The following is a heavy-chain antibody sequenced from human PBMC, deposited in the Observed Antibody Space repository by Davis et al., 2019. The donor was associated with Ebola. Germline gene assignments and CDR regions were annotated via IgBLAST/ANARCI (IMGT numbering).Heavy chain of an antibody. J-gene: IGHJ4*02. D-gene: IGHD1-26*01. V-gene: IGHV3-73*01. CDR1: GFTFSSYW. CDR3: TSRYSGSYGPH. Sequence: GGSLRLSCAASGFTFSSYWMSWVRQAPGKGLEWVGRIRSKANSYATAYAASVKGRFTISRDDSKNTAYLQMNSLKTEDTAVYYCTSRYSGSYGPHWGQRTLVTVSS. CDR2: IRSKANSYAT.